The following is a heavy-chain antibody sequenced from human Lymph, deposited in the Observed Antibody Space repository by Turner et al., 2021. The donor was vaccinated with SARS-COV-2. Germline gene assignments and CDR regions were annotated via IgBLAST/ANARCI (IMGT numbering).Heavy chain of an antibody. CDR3: ARGRWVYSSSSLNY. V-gene: IGHV3-23*01. CDR2: ISGSGGST. CDR1: GFSFSSYA. Sequence: EVQLLESGGGLVQPGGSLRLSCSASGFSFSSYAMSWVRQAPGKGLEWVSTISGSGGSTYYADSVRGRFTISRDNSKNTLYLQMTSLRAEDTAVYYCARGRWVYSSSSLNYWGQGTLVTVSS. J-gene: IGHJ4*02. D-gene: IGHD6-13*01.